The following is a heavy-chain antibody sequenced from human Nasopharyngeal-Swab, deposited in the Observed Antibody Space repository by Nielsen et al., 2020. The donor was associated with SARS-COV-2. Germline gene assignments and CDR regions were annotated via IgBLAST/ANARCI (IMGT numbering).Heavy chain of an antibody. CDR3: ARDLRPLGAVVAANDEADWYFEL. Sequence: GESLKISCAASGFTFSSYSMNWVRQAPGKGLEWVSSISSSSSYIYYADSVKGRFTISRDNAKNSQYLQMNSLRAEDTAVYYCARDLRPLGAVVAANDEADWYFELWGRGTLVTVSS. CDR1: GFTFSSYS. V-gene: IGHV3-21*01. CDR2: ISSSSSYI. J-gene: IGHJ2*01. D-gene: IGHD2-15*01.